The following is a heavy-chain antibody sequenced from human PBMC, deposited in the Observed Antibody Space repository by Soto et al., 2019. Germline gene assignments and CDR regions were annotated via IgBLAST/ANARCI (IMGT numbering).Heavy chain of an antibody. J-gene: IGHJ4*02. D-gene: IGHD6-13*01. CDR3: ARDLAAAGPFDC. Sequence: QVLLVQSGAEVKKPGASVKVSCKASGYTFTNYAFSWVRQAPGQGLEWMGRISAYNGNTNYPQKLQGRVTMTTDTSTSTAYMELRSLRSDDTAVYYCARDLAAAGPFDCWGQGTLVTVSS. V-gene: IGHV1-18*01. CDR1: GYTFTNYA. CDR2: ISAYNGNT.